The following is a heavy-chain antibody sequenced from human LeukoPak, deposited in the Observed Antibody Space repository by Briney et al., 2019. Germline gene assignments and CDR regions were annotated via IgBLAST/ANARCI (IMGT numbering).Heavy chain of an antibody. CDR2: IRYGGSNK. CDR3: AKDWEVVVVPAALGY. CDR1: GFTFSSYA. J-gene: IGHJ4*02. Sequence: TGGSLRLSCAASGFTFSSYAMSWVRQAPGKGLEWVAFIRYGGSNKYYADSVKGRSTISRDNSKNTLYLQMNSLRAEDTAVYYCAKDWEVVVVPAALGYWGQGTLVTVSS. V-gene: IGHV3-30*02. D-gene: IGHD2-2*01.